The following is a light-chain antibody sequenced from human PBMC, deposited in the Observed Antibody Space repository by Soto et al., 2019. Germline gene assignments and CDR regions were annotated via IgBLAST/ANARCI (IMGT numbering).Light chain of an antibody. V-gene: IGKV1-5*01. Sequence: EIHVNHAPSAVWPAVQIIVTITCRASQSTSHWLAWYQQKPGKAPKFLIYDASSLESGVPSRFSGSGSGTEFTLTISSLQPDDFATYYCQQAESGWETFGAGTKVDIK. CDR1: QSTSHW. CDR2: DAS. J-gene: IGKJ4*02. CDR3: QQAESGWET.